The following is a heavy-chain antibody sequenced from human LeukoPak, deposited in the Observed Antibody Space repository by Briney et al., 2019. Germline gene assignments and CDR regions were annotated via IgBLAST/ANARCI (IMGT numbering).Heavy chain of an antibody. D-gene: IGHD4-23*01. V-gene: IGHV1-69*04. J-gene: IGHJ5*02. Sequence: ASVKVSCKASGGTFSSYAISWVRQAPGQGLEWMGRIIPILGIANYAQKFQGRVTITADKSTSTAYMELSSLRSEDTAVYYCARETDYGGNSGGRWFDPWGQGTLVTVSS. CDR3: ARETDYGGNSGGRWFDP. CDR2: IIPILGIA. CDR1: GGTFSSYA.